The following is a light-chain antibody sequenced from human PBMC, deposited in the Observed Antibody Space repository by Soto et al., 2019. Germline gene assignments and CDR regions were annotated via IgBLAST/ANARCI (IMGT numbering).Light chain of an antibody. CDR2: EAS. V-gene: IGKV1-5*01. J-gene: IGKJ1*01. CDR3: QQYNDYSWT. Sequence: DIQLTQSPSTLSASVGDRVIITCRASHDVGNYLAWYQQKPGKAPKHLIYEASTLENGVPPRFSGSGSGTEFTLTITSLQPDDSATYYCQQYNDYSWTFGQGTKVDIK. CDR1: HDVGNY.